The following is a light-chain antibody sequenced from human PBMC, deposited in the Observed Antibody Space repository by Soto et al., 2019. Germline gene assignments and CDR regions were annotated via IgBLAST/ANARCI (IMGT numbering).Light chain of an antibody. Sequence: EIVMTQSPATLSVSPGERVTLSCRASQSVSSSLAWYQQKPGQAPRLLIYGASTRATGIPARFSGSGSGTEFTLTISRLQSEDVAVYYCQQYNNWPPFTFGPGTKVDIK. CDR1: QSVSSS. V-gene: IGKV3-15*01. J-gene: IGKJ3*01. CDR3: QQYNNWPPFT. CDR2: GAS.